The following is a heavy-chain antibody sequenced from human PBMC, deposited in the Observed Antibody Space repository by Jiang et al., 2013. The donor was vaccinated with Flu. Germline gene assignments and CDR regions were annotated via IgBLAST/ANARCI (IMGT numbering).Heavy chain of an antibody. CDR2: INAGNGNT. CDR3: ASNPSSSWSADAFDI. V-gene: IGHV1-3*01. J-gene: IGHJ3*02. D-gene: IGHD6-13*01. CDR1: GYTFTSYA. Sequence: QSGAEVKKPGASVKVSCKASGYTFTSYAMHWVRQAPGQRLEWMGWINAGNGNTKYSQKFQGRVTITRDTSASTAYMELSSLRSEDTAVYYCASNPSSSWSADAFDIWGQGTMVTVSS.